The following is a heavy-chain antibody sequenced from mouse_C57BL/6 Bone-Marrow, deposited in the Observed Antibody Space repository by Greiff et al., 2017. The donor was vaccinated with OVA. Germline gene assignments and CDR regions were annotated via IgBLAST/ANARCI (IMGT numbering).Heavy chain of an antibody. CDR2: INPNNGGT. V-gene: IGHV1-18*01. CDR1: GYTFTDYN. CDR3: ARSSDYGKKGYYAMDY. D-gene: IGHD2-1*01. J-gene: IGHJ4*01. Sequence: EVQLQQSGPELVKPGASVKIPCKASGYTFTDYNMDWVKQSHGKSLEWIGDINPNNGGTIYNQKFKGKATLTVDKSSSTAYMELRSLTSEDTAVYYCARSSDYGKKGYYAMDYWGQGTSVTVSS.